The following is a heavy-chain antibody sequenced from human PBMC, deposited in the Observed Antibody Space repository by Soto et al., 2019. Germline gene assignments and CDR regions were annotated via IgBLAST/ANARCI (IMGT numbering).Heavy chain of an antibody. CDR1: GFTFSDYY. CDR3: ARDLGYYDSSGYFDY. J-gene: IGHJ4*02. V-gene: IGHV3-11*01. CDR2: IDSSGSII. D-gene: IGHD3-22*01. Sequence: LRLSCSASGFTFSDYYMSWIRQAPGKGLEWISYIDSSGSIIYYADSVKGRFTISRDNAKNSLYLQMNSLRAEDTAVYYCARDLGYYDSSGYFDYWRQGTLVTVSS.